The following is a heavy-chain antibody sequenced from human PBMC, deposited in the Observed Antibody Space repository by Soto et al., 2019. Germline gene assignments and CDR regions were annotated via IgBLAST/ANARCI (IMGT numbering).Heavy chain of an antibody. D-gene: IGHD4-17*01. CDR1: GFTFNSYA. Sequence: EVQLLESGGGLVQPGGSLRLSCAASGFTFNSYAMSWVRQAPGKGLEWISAILGGGVTTNYADSVKGRFTISRDNSKDTLYLQMNSLRAAETAVYFCAKAMTPVTSGKYGCDNCGQGTLVTVSS. V-gene: IGHV3-23*01. CDR3: AKAMTPVTSGKYGCDN. CDR2: ILGGGVTT. J-gene: IGHJ4*02.